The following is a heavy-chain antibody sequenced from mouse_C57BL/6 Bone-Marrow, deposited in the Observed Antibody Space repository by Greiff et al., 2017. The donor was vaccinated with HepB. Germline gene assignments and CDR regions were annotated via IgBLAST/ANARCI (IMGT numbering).Heavy chain of an antibody. V-gene: IGHV2-5*01. D-gene: IGHD2-2*01. J-gene: IGHJ4*01. CDR1: GFSLTSYG. CDR3: AKKGGYHFYYAMDY. Sequence: VQLQQSGPGLVQPSQSLSITCTVSGFSLTSYGVHWVRQSPGKGLEWLGVIWRGGSTDYNAAFMSRLSITKDNSKSQVFFKMNSLQADDTAIYYCAKKGGYHFYYAMDYWGQGTSVTVSS. CDR2: IWRGGST.